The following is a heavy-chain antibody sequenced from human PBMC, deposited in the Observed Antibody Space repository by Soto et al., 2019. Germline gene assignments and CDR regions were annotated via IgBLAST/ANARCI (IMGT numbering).Heavy chain of an antibody. CDR2: IYWDDDK. Sequence: QITLKESGPTLVKPTQTLTLTCTFSGFSLSTSGVGVGWIRQPPGKALEWLALIYWDDDKRDSPFLKSRLTIXKXNXXNQVVHTMNTMHPVDTATYYCAHCPYSSSSYYFDYWGQGTLVTVSS. CDR3: AHCPYSSSSYYFDY. V-gene: IGHV2-5*02. J-gene: IGHJ4*02. CDR1: GFSLSTSGVG. D-gene: IGHD6-6*01.